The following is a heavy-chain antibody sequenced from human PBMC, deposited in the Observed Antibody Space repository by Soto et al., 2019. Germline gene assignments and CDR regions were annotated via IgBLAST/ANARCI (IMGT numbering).Heavy chain of an antibody. CDR1: GDSLTNNHW. CDR3: VRDSRPGCSSVNCYMH. V-gene: IGHV4-4*02. D-gene: IGHD2-15*01. J-gene: IGHJ4*02. CDR2: IWHTGRP. Sequence: QLRESGPGLVQPSGTLSLTCDVSGDSLTNNHWWSWVRQAPGKGLEWIGEIWHTGRPNYNPSLKSRVAISIDKSKNPLSLKLSSVTAADTAMYYCVRDSRPGCSSVNCYMHWGQGTLVSVSS.